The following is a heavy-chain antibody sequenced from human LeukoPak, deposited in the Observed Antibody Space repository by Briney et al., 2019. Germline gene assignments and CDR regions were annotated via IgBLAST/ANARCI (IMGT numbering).Heavy chain of an antibody. V-gene: IGHV3-23*01. Sequence: GGSLRLSCAASGFTFSSYAMSWVRQAPGQGLEWVSAISAGGDSPYYADSVKGRFSISRDNYENTLYLQMNGLRAGDTAVYYCAKRRYCSSISCHDFDYWGQGTLVTVSS. CDR1: GFTFSSYA. D-gene: IGHD2-2*01. J-gene: IGHJ4*02. CDR3: AKRRYCSSISCHDFDY. CDR2: ISAGGDSP.